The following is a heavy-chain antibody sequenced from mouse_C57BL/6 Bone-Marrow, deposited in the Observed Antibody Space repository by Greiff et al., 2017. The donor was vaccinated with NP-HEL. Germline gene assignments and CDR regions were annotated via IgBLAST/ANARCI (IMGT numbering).Heavy chain of an antibody. D-gene: IGHD1-1*01. CDR2: SYPRSGNT. J-gene: IGHJ4*01. Sequence: VQLQQSGAELARPGASVKLSCKASGYTFTSYGISWVKQRTGQGLEWIGESYPRSGNTYYNEKFKGKATLTADKSSSTAYMELRSLTSEDSAVYFCARSLITTVVDYYAMDYWGQGTSVTVSS. CDR3: ARSLITTVVDYYAMDY. V-gene: IGHV1-81*01. CDR1: GYTFTSYG.